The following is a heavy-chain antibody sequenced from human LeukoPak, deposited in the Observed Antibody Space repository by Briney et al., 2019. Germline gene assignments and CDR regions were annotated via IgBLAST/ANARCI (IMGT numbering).Heavy chain of an antibody. Sequence: SETLSLTCTVSGGSISSYYWSWIRQPPGKGLEWIGYIYYSGSANHNPSLKSRVTISRDTSKNQFSLKLTSVTTADTAVYYCARGPAGYCSSTSCYRGNFDYWGQGTLVTVSS. CDR3: ARGPAGYCSSTSCYRGNFDY. D-gene: IGHD2-2*02. J-gene: IGHJ4*02. V-gene: IGHV4-59*01. CDR2: IYYSGSA. CDR1: GGSISSYY.